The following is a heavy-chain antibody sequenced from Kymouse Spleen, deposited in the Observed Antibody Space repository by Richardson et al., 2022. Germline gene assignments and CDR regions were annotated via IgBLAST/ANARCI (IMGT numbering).Heavy chain of an antibody. CDR1: GFTFSGSA. J-gene: IGHJ6*02. CDR2: IRSKANSYAT. CDR3: TRLRFGGYYYGMDV. Sequence: EVQLVESGGGLVQPGGSLKLSCAASGFTFSGSAMHWVRQASGKGLEWVGRIRSKANSYATAYAASVKGRFTISRDDSKNTAYLQMNSLKTEDTAVYYCTRLRFGGYYYGMDVWGQGTTVTVSS. D-gene: IGHD3-10*01. V-gene: IGHV3-73*02.